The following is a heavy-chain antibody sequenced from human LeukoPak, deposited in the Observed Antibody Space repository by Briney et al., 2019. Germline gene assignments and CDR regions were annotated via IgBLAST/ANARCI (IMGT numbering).Heavy chain of an antibody. CDR2: ISSGSISI. CDR3: ARDQGIYNHRIIDS. CDR1: GFSFSTYS. D-gene: IGHD5-12*01. Sequence: GGSRRLSCVASGFSFSTYSMNWVRQAPGKGPEWVSYISSGSISIYYADSVRGRFTISRDNARDAMYLQKNSLRDEDTAVYYCARDQGIYNHRIIDSWGQGTLVTVSS. V-gene: IGHV3-48*02. J-gene: IGHJ4*02.